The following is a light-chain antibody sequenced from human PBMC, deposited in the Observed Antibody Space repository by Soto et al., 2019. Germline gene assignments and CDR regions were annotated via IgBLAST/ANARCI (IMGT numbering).Light chain of an antibody. Sequence: EIVMTQSPATLSVSLGDRATLSCRASQSVGSYLAWYQQKPGQAPRLLIYGASTRATGIPARFSGSGSGTDFTLTISSLQSEDFAVYYCQQYDSWPPSYTFGQGTKLEIK. CDR1: QSVGSY. CDR3: QQYDSWPPSYT. J-gene: IGKJ2*01. CDR2: GAS. V-gene: IGKV3-15*01.